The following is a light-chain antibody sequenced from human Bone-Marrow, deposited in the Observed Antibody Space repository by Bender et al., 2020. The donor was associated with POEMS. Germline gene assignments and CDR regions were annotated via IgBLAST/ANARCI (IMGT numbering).Light chain of an antibody. Sequence: QSVVTQPPSVSGAPGQRVTISCTGSSSNIGAGYDVHWYQQLPGTAPKPLIYGNSNRPSGVPDRFSASKSGTSASLAISELQSEDEDLYYCSAWDDSLSGWVFGGGTKLTVL. J-gene: IGLJ3*02. V-gene: IGLV1-40*01. CDR1: SSNIGAGYD. CDR2: GNS. CDR3: SAWDDSLSGWV.